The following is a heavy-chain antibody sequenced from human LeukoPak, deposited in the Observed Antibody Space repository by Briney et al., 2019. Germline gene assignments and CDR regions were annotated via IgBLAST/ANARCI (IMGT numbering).Heavy chain of an antibody. Sequence: PSETLSLTCTVSGGSISSSSYYWGWIRQPPGKGLEWIGSIYYSGSTYYNPSLKSRVTISVDTSKNQFSLKLISVTAADTAVYYCARGWWEPAGRWFDPWGQGTLVTVSS. D-gene: IGHD4-23*01. CDR3: ARGWWEPAGRWFDP. V-gene: IGHV4-39*07. J-gene: IGHJ5*02. CDR1: GGSISSSSYY. CDR2: IYYSGST.